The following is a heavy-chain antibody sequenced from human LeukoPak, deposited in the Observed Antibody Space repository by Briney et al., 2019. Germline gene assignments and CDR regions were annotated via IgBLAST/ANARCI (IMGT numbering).Heavy chain of an antibody. CDR3: ARDQFDGDAFDI. V-gene: IGHV3-30*04. CDR1: GFTFSNFA. CDR2: ISDDGSNQ. Sequence: GRSLRLSCAASGFTFSNFAIHWVRQAPGKGLEWVGVISDDGSNQYYADSVKGRFTISRDHSKNTVSLQMNSLRPEDTAVYYCARDQFDGDAFDIWGQGTMVTVSS. J-gene: IGHJ3*02. D-gene: IGHD5-24*01.